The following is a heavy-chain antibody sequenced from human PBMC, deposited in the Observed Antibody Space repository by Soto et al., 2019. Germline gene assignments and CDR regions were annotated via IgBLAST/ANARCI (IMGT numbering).Heavy chain of an antibody. Sequence: QVQLVQSGAEVKESGASVKVSCKASGYTFTGHYIHWVRQAPGQGFEWVGEIGPKNGDTRYAQKFQGRVAMTKDASITTVYMELSNLSPDDTAVYYCGRGRSGEIGVVYWGQGTLVTVHS. CDR2: IGPKNGDT. CDR3: GRGRSGEIGVVY. V-gene: IGHV1-2*02. CDR1: GYTFTGHY. D-gene: IGHD1-26*01. J-gene: IGHJ4*02.